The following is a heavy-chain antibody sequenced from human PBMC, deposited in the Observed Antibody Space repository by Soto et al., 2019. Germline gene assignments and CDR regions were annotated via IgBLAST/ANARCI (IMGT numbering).Heavy chain of an antibody. Sequence: PGGSLRLSCAASGSTFSSYGMHWVRQAPGKGLEWVAVISYDGSNKHYADSVKGRFTISRDNSKNTLYLQMNSLRAEDTAVYYCARDTTRAMLRIYYGMDVWGQGTTVTVSS. D-gene: IGHD3-10*01. V-gene: IGHV3-30*03. CDR2: ISYDGSNK. CDR1: GSTFSSYG. J-gene: IGHJ6*02. CDR3: ARDTTRAMLRIYYGMDV.